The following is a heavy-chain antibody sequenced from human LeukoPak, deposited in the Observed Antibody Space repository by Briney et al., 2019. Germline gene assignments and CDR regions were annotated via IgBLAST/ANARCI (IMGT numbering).Heavy chain of an antibody. CDR2: INYNGAIT. CDR1: GFTFVDYG. Sequence: GGSLRLSCATSGFTFVDYGLSWVRRAPGKGLEWLCAINYNGAITDYADPVKGRFTISRDNAKNSLYLRMDSLRAEDTALYYCARDRLGPSFSVSHFDLWGQGTLVTVSS. CDR3: ARDRLGPSFSVSHFDL. J-gene: IGHJ4*02. D-gene: IGHD3-3*02. V-gene: IGHV3-20*04.